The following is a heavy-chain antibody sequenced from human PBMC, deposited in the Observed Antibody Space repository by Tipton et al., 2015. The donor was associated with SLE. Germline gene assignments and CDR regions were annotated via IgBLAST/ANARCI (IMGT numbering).Heavy chain of an antibody. Sequence: TLSLTCAVYGGSFSGYYWSWIRQPPGKGLEWIGEINHSGSTNYNPSLKSRVTISVDTSKNQFSLKLSSVTAADTAVYYCARAGAAYFDYWGQGTLVTVSS. J-gene: IGHJ4*02. CDR2: INHSGST. V-gene: IGHV4-34*01. CDR1: GGSFSGYY. CDR3: ARAGAAYFDY. D-gene: IGHD1-26*01.